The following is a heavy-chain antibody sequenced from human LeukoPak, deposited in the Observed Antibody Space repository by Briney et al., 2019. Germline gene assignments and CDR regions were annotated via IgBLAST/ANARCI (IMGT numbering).Heavy chain of an antibody. J-gene: IGHJ4*02. Sequence: GGSLRLSCAASGFSFEEHGMSWVRQAPGKGLEWVSGINWNGGSTGYGESAKGRFTISRDNAKNSLYLQMNSLRAEDTALYYCAGGDSSGWYFDYWGQGILVTDSS. CDR2: INWNGGST. D-gene: IGHD6-19*01. V-gene: IGHV3-20*04. CDR3: AGGDSSGWYFDY. CDR1: GFSFEEHG.